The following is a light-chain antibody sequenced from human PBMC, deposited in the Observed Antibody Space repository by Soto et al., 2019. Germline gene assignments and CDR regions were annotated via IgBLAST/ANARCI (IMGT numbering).Light chain of an antibody. Sequence: EIVLTQSPGTLSLSPGERVTFSCRASQSVSASYLGWYQQKSGQAPRLLIYATASRATGIPDRFSGSGSGTEFSLTISRLEPEDFAVYYCQHFGNSQYTFGQGTKLEIK. CDR3: QHFGNSQYT. CDR2: ATA. V-gene: IGKV3-20*01. CDR1: QSVSASY. J-gene: IGKJ2*01.